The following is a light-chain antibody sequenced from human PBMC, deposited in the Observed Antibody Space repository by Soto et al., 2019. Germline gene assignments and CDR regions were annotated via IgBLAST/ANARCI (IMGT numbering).Light chain of an antibody. Sequence: DIQMTQSPSSLSSSVGDRVTITCRARENITRHLNWYQQQPGKAPQLLIYGASSLQNGVPSRLRCGGSGTYFTFIITNLPPEDFSTYYCQHSDNDLSSTFGQGKRLEIK. CDR3: QHSDNDLSST. J-gene: IGKJ5*01. V-gene: IGKV1-39*01. CDR1: ENITRH. CDR2: GAS.